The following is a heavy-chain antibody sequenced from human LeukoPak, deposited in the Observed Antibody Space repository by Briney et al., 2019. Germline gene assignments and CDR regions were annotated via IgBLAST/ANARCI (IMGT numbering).Heavy chain of an antibody. D-gene: IGHD2-2*01. CDR1: GGSISSSSYY. V-gene: IGHV4-39*07. Sequence: PSETLSLTCTVSGGSISSSSYYWGWIRQPPGKGLEWIGSIYYSGSTYYNPSLKSRVTISVDTSKNQFSLKLSSVTAADTAVYYCARDCSSTSCYGYWGQGTLVTVSS. J-gene: IGHJ4*02. CDR3: ARDCSSTSCYGY. CDR2: IYYSGST.